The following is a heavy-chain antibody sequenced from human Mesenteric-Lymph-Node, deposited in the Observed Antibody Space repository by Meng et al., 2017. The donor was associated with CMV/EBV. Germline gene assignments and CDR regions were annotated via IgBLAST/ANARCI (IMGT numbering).Heavy chain of an antibody. Sequence: LSLTCAASGFTFSSYSMNWVRQAPGKGLEWVSSISSSSSYIYYADSVKGRFTISRDNAKNSLYLQINSLRAEDTAVYYCARGRVRGIASAGAMISWGQGTLVTVS. V-gene: IGHV3-21*01. J-gene: IGHJ5*02. CDR3: ARGRVRGIASAGAMIS. CDR2: ISSSSSYI. CDR1: GFTFSSYS. D-gene: IGHD6-13*01.